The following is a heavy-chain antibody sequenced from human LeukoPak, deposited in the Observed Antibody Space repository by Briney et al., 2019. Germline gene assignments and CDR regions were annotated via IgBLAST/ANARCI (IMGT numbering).Heavy chain of an antibody. CDR3: ATGRLPYYDILTGYYTFDY. CDR1: GYTLTELS. J-gene: IGHJ4*02. V-gene: IGHV1-24*01. D-gene: IGHD3-9*01. Sequence: ASVKVSCKVSGYTLTELSMHWVRQAPGKGLEWMGGFDPEDGETIYAQKFQGRVTMTEDTSTDTAYMELSSLRSEDTAVYYCATGRLPYYDILTGYYTFDYWGQGTLVTVSS. CDR2: FDPEDGET.